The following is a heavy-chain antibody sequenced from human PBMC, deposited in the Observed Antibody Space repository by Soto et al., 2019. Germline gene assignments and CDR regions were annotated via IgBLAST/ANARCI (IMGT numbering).Heavy chain of an antibody. CDR2: ISAYNGNT. CDR1: GYTFTSYG. CDR3: ARDFYDILTGYYPYHYYYGMDV. Sequence: QVQLVQSGAEVKKPGASVKVSCKASGYTFTSYGISWVRQAPGQGLEWMGWISAYNGNTNYAQKLQGRVTMTTDTSTSTAYMELRSLRSDDTAVYYCARDFYDILTGYYPYHYYYGMDVWGQGTTVTVSS. D-gene: IGHD3-9*01. J-gene: IGHJ6*02. V-gene: IGHV1-18*01.